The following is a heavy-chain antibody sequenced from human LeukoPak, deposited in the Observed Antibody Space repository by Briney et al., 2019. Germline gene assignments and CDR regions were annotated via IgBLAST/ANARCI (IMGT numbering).Heavy chain of an antibody. CDR1: GYTLTSYY. CDR2: INPSGGST. CDR3: ARGVDCSGGSCYPNFDY. Sequence: ASVKVSCKASGYTLTSYYMHWVRQAPGQGLEWMGIINPSGGSTSYAQKFQGRDTMTRDTSTSTVYMELSSLRSEDTAVYHCARGVDCSGGSCYPNFDYWGQGTLVTVSS. D-gene: IGHD2-15*01. V-gene: IGHV1-46*01. J-gene: IGHJ4*02.